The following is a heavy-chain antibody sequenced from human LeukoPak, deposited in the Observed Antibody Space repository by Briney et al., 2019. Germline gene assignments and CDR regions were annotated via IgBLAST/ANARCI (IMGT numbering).Heavy chain of an antibody. J-gene: IGHJ4*02. Sequence: GRSLRLSCAASGFTFSSYAMHWVRQAPGKGLEWVALISYDGTNKFYEDSVKGRFTISRDNSKNTLFLQVNSLRAEDTAVYYCARDLTGWGESSGYSDYWGQGTLVTVSS. V-gene: IGHV3-30*01. CDR2: ISYDGTNK. CDR1: GFTFSSYA. CDR3: ARDLTGWGESSGYSDY. D-gene: IGHD3-22*01.